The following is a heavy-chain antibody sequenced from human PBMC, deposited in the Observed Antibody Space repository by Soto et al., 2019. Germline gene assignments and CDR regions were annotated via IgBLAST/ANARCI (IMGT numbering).Heavy chain of an antibody. D-gene: IGHD4-17*01. J-gene: IGHJ4*02. V-gene: IGHV4-31*03. CDR3: ARSPEATVTAFDY. CDR1: GGSISSGGYY. Sequence: QVQLQESGPGLVKPSQTLSLTCTVSGGSISSGGYYWSWIRQHPGKGLEWIGYIYYSGSTYYNPSLKRRVTISVDTSKNQFALKLSSVTAADTAVYYCARSPEATVTAFDYWGQGTLVTVSS. CDR2: IYYSGST.